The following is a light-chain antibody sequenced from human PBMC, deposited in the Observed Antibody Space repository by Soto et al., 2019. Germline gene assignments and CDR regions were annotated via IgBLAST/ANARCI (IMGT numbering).Light chain of an antibody. CDR3: QQYDSYPLT. CDR1: QGISSY. J-gene: IGKJ4*01. Sequence: AIRMTQSPSSFSASTGDRVTITCRASQGISSYLAWYQQKPGKAPKLLIYDASTLQSGVPSRFSGSGSGTDFTLTISCLQSEEFATYYCQQYDSYPLTFGGGTKVEIK. V-gene: IGKV1-8*01. CDR2: DAS.